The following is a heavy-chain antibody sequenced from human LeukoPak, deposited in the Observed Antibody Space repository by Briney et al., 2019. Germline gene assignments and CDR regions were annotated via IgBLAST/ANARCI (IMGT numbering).Heavy chain of an antibody. D-gene: IGHD6-6*01. CDR2: IDPSGRT. CDR3: AREGQQLVPPLDS. V-gene: IGHV4-61*09. Sequence: PSETLSLTCTVSGGSISSGSHYWSWIRQPAGKGLDWVGHIDPSGRTNYNPSLTSRVTIAIDTSKNQFSLKLSSVTAADSAVYFCAREGQQLVPPLDSWGQGTLVTVSS. J-gene: IGHJ4*02. CDR1: GGSISSGSHY.